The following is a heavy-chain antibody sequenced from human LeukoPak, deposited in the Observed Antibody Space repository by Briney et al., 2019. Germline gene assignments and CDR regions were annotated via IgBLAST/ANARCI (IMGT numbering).Heavy chain of an antibody. Sequence: PGGSLRLSCAASGFTFSTYAMSWVRQAPGKGLEWVSSILNSGATTYHADSVKGRFTISRDNSKNTLYLQMNSLGGEDTAVYYCAKDEVVGDGYIDFEFWGQGTLVTVSS. V-gene: IGHV3-23*01. CDR1: GFTFSTYA. J-gene: IGHJ4*02. D-gene: IGHD5-24*01. CDR3: AKDEVVGDGYIDFEF. CDR2: ILNSGATT.